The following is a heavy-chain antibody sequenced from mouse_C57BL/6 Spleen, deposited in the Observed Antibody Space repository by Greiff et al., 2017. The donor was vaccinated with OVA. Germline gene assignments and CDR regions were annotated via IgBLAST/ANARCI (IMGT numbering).Heavy chain of an antibody. CDR1: GYSITSGYY. D-gene: IGHD2-4*01. V-gene: IGHV3-6*01. Sequence: EVKLMESGPGLVKPSPSLSLTCSVPGYSITSGYYWNWIRQFPGNKLEWMGYISYDGSNNYNPSLKNRISITRDTSKNQFFLKLNSVTTEDTATYYCAIYYDYAFDYWGQGTTLTVSS. CDR2: ISYDGSN. J-gene: IGHJ2*01. CDR3: AIYYDYAFDY.